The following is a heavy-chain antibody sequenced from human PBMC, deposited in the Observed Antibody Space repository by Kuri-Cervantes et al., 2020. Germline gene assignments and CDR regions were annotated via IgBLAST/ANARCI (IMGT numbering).Heavy chain of an antibody. D-gene: IGHD3-16*01. CDR1: GFTFSDYW. V-gene: IGHV3-7*01. Sequence: GESLKISCAASGFTFSDYWMSWVRQAPGKGLEWVANIKPDGSVTFYVDSVKGRFTISRDNAKNSLSLQMNSLRGEDTAVYYCTRDLNSRRKGAYWGQGTLVTVSS. CDR3: TRDLNSRRKGAY. J-gene: IGHJ4*02. CDR2: IKPDGSVT.